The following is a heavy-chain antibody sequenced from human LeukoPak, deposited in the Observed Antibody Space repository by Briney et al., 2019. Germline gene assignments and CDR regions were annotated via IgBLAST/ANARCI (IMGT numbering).Heavy chain of an antibody. J-gene: IGHJ2*01. D-gene: IGHD3-10*01. Sequence: ASVKVSCKASGYTFTGYYMHWVRQAPGQGLEWMGRINPNSGGTNYAQKFQGRVTMTRDTSISTAYMELSRLRSDDTAVYYCARVVENDLMVRGVIITDWYFDLWGRGTLVTVSS. CDR2: INPNSGGT. V-gene: IGHV1-2*06. CDR3: ARVVENDLMVRGVIITDWYFDL. CDR1: GYTFTGYY.